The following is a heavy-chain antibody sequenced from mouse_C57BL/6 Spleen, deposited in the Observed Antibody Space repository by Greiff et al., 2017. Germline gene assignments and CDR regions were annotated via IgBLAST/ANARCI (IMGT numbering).Heavy chain of an antibody. D-gene: IGHD2-3*01. V-gene: IGHV1-64*01. CDR2: IHPNSGST. CDR1: GYTFTSYW. Sequence: QVQLQQPGAELVKPGASVKLSCKASGYTFTSYWMHWVKRRPGQGLEWIGMIHPNSGSTNYNEKFKSKATLTVDKSSSTAYMQLSSLTSEDSAVYYCARKCDGYYDYWGQGTTLTVSS. J-gene: IGHJ2*01. CDR3: ARKCDGYYDY.